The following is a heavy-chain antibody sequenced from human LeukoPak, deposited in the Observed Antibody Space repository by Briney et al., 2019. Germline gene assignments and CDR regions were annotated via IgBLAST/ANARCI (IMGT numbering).Heavy chain of an antibody. CDR2: VDYSGTI. CDR1: GGSISSGSHF. J-gene: IGHJ4*02. D-gene: IGHD6-19*01. Sequence: PSQTLSLACSVFGGSISSGSHFWSWIRQLPGKGQEWLGYVDYSGTIYYNSSLESRLTLSVDTSNNQFSLDLRSMTAADTAVYYCARGRLARIPYFDSWGQGALVAVSS. CDR3: ARGRLARIPYFDS. V-gene: IGHV4-31*03.